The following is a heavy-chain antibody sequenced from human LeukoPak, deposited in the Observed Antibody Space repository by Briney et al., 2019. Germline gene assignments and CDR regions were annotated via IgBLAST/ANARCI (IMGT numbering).Heavy chain of an antibody. D-gene: IGHD3-3*01. CDR3: AIHHDFWSGYYDDY. CDR2: IYYSGST. Sequence: SETLSLTCTVSGGSISSSSYYWGWIRQPPGKGLEWIGSIYYSGSTYYNPSLKSRVTISVDTSKNQFSLKLSSVTAADTAVYYCAIHHDFWSGYYDDYWGQGTLVTVSS. J-gene: IGHJ4*02. V-gene: IGHV4-39*01. CDR1: GGSISSSSYY.